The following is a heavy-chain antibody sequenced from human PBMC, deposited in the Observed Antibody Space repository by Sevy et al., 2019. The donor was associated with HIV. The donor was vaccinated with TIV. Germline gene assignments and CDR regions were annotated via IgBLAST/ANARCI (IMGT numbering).Heavy chain of an antibody. J-gene: IGHJ4*02. CDR2: IDWDGGST. Sequence: GGSLRLSCAASGFTFDDYAMHWVRQAPGKGLEWVSRIDWDGGSTYYADSVKGRCTISRDNSKNSLYLQMNSLRAEDTAFYYCAKGSGGSGSYYDSWGQGTLVTVSS. CDR1: GFTFDDYA. D-gene: IGHD3-10*01. CDR3: AKGSGGSGSYYDS. V-gene: IGHV3-43D*04.